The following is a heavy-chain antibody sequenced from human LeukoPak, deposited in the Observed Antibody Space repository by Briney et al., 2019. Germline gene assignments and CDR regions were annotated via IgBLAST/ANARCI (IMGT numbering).Heavy chain of an antibody. CDR1: GFTFSSYW. D-gene: IGHD3-10*01. V-gene: IGHV3-21*01. J-gene: IGHJ4*02. CDR3: ARGAARIITMRY. Sequence: GGSLRLSCAASGFTFSSYWMSWVRQAPGKGLEWVSSISSSSSYIYYADSVKGRFTISRDNAKNSLYLQMNSLRAEDTAVYYCARGAARIITMRYWGQGTLVTVSS. CDR2: ISSSSSYI.